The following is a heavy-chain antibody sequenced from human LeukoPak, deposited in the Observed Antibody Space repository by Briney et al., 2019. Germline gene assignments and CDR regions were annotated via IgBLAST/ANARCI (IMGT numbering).Heavy chain of an antibody. D-gene: IGHD3-3*01. CDR1: GYTFTSYD. Sequence: GASVKVSCKASGYTFTSYDINWVRQATGQGLERMGWMNPNSGNTGYAQKFQGRVTMTRNTSISTAYMELSSLRSEDTAVYYCARGTEWTDAFDIWGQGTMVTVSS. CDR2: MNPNSGNT. CDR3: ARGTEWTDAFDI. J-gene: IGHJ3*02. V-gene: IGHV1-8*01.